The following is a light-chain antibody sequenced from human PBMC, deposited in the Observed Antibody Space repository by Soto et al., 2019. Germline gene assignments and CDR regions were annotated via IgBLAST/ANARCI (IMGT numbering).Light chain of an antibody. Sequence: DVVMTQSPLSLPVTLGQPASISCRSSRILVYSDGNTYLSWLHQRPGQPPRLLIYQISKRFSGVPDRFSGSGAGTDFTLKISRVESEDVGIYYCMQATQLRTFGQGTKV. CDR1: RILVYSDGNTY. CDR2: QIS. V-gene: IGKV2-24*01. J-gene: IGKJ1*01. CDR3: MQATQLRT.